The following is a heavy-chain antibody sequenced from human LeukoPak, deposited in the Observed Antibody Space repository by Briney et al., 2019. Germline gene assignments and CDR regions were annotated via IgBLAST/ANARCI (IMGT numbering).Heavy chain of an antibody. D-gene: IGHD4-17*01. CDR3: ATQGRGDYGYNDY. Sequence: PSETLSLTCTVSGGSISSGDYYWSWIRQPPGKGLEWLGYIYYSGSTYYNPSLKSRVTISVDTSKNQFSLKLSSVTAADTAVYYCATQGRGDYGYNDYWGQGTLVTVSS. CDR1: GGSISSGDYY. J-gene: IGHJ4*02. V-gene: IGHV4-30-4*01. CDR2: IYYSGST.